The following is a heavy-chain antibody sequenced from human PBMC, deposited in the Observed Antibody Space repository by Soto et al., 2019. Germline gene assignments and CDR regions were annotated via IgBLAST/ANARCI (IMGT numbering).Heavy chain of an antibody. CDR1: GFTFSNAW. Sequence: EVQLVESGGGLVKPGGSLRLSCAASGFTFSNAWMNWVRQAPGKGLEWVGCIKSKTDGGTTDYAAPVKGRCTISRDDTKKKLYLQMISLKTEDTAVYYCTTGVVVDRTYFDYWGQGTLVTVSS. CDR3: TTGVVVDRTYFDY. J-gene: IGHJ4*01. D-gene: IGHD3-22*01. CDR2: IKSKTDGGTT. V-gene: IGHV3-15*07.